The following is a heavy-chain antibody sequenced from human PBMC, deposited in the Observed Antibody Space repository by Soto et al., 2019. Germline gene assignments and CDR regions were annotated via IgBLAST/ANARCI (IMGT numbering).Heavy chain of an antibody. V-gene: IGHV3-33*01. CDR2: IWYDGSNK. Sequence: GGSLRLSCAASGFTFSSYGMHWVRQAPGKGLEWVAVIWYDGSNKYYADSVKGRFTISRDNSKNTLYLQMNSLRAEDTAVYYCASEYCSGGSCYYSGMDVWGQGTTVTVSS. J-gene: IGHJ6*02. CDR3: ASEYCSGGSCYYSGMDV. CDR1: GFTFSSYG. D-gene: IGHD2-15*01.